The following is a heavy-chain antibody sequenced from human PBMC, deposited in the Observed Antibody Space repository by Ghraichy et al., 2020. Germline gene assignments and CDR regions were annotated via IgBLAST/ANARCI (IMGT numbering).Heavy chain of an antibody. CDR3: AGGGSVITSYYYYYGMDV. CDR1: GYTFTSYA. D-gene: IGHD4-17*01. J-gene: IGHJ6*02. Sequence: ASVKVSCKASGYTFTSYAMHWVRQAPGQRLEWMGWINAGNGNTKYSQKFQGRVTITRDTSASTAYMELSSLRSEDTAVYYCAGGGSVITSYYYYYGMDVWGQGTTVTVSS. V-gene: IGHV1-3*01. CDR2: INAGNGNT.